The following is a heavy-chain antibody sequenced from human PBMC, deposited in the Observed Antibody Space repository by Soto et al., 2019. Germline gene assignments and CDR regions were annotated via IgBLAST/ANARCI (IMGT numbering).Heavy chain of an antibody. Sequence: EVQLWESGGGLVRPGESLRLSCTASGFSFSTYSMSWVRQAPGKGLEWVSGLSATGYSTYYADSVEGRFTISRDNSRNTLYLQMNSLRAEDTAVYYCARSFGDTLDLYYFIYWGQGTRVTVSS. D-gene: IGHD3-10*01. J-gene: IGHJ4*02. CDR2: LSATGYST. CDR1: GFSFSTYS. CDR3: ARSFGDTLDLYYFIY. V-gene: IGHV3-23*01.